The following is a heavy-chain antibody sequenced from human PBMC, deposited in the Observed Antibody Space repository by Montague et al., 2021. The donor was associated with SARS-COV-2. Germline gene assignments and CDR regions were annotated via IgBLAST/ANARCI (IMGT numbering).Heavy chain of an antibody. Sequence: SLRLSCAASEFTFSNYAMHWVRQVPGKGLEWVAFISYDGSKKYYADSVKGRFTISRDNSKNTLYLQMNSLRAEDTAVYYCARESVRAVAGDFDYWGQGTLVTVSS. J-gene: IGHJ4*02. CDR1: EFTFSNYA. V-gene: IGHV3-30-3*01. CDR2: ISYDGSKK. D-gene: IGHD6-19*01. CDR3: ARESVRAVAGDFDY.